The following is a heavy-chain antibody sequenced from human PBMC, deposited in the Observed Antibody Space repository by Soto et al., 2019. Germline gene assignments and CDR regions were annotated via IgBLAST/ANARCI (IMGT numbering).Heavy chain of an antibody. D-gene: IGHD4-17*01. CDR2: IYWDDDQ. CDR1: GFSLSTSGVG. V-gene: IGHV2-5*02. Sequence: QITLKESGPTLVKPTQTLTLTCTFSGFSLSTSGVGVGWIRQPPGKALEWLALIYWDDDQRYSPSLKSRLTITKDTSRNQVVLTTTNMDPVDTATYYCAHSGPMTTVTTGGQRRKYWYFDLWGRGTLVTVSS. J-gene: IGHJ2*01. CDR3: AHSGPMTTVTTGGQRRKYWYFDL.